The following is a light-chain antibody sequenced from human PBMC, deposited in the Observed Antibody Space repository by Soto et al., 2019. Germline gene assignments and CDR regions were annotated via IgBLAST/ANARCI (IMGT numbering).Light chain of an antibody. J-gene: IGKJ5*01. CDR1: QSVKSSY. CDR3: QQYGSSIT. CDR2: GTS. V-gene: IGKV3-20*01. Sequence: EIVLTQSPGTLSLSPGERATLPCRASQSVKSSYLAWYQHKPGQAPRLLIYGTSSRATGIPDRFSGSGSGTDFTLTISRLEPEDFAVYYCQQYGSSITFGQGTDWRL.